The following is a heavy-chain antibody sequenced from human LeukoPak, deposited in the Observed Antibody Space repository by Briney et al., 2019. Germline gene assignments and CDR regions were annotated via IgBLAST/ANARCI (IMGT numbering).Heavy chain of an antibody. CDR2: INHSGST. Sequence: PSETLSLTCTVSGGSISSYYWSWIRQPPGKGLEWIGEINHSGSTNYNPSLKSRVTISVDTSKNQFSLKLSSVTAADTAVYYCAREPYVDTAMVTEGDYWGQGTLVTVSS. CDR1: GGSISSYY. CDR3: AREPYVDTAMVTEGDY. J-gene: IGHJ4*02. D-gene: IGHD5-18*01. V-gene: IGHV4-34*01.